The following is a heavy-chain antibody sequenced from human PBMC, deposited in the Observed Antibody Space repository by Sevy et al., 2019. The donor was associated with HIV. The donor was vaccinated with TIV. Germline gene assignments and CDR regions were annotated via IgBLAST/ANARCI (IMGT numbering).Heavy chain of an antibody. CDR1: GFPFSDAW. D-gene: IGHD1-7*01. V-gene: IGHV3-15*01. Sequence: GGSLRLSCAASGFPFSDAWMNWVRQAPGKGLEWVGLIKNENDGGTTDYAAPGKGRSTISRDDSKNTLYLQMSSLRTGDTAIYYCTTDLATGTTWVGAFVLWGQGTMVTVSS. CDR2: IKNENDGGTT. CDR3: TTDLATGTTWVGAFVL. J-gene: IGHJ3*01.